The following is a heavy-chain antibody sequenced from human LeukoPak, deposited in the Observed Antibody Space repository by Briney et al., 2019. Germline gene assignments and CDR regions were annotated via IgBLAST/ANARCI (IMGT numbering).Heavy chain of an antibody. CDR3: ARDDYGDYEAFDI. J-gene: IGHJ3*02. D-gene: IGHD4-17*01. CDR2: INHSGST. CDR1: GGSFSGYY. V-gene: IGHV4-34*01. Sequence: SETLSLTCAGYGGSFSGYYWIWIRQPPGKGLEWIGEINHSGSTNYNPSLKSRVTISVDTSKNQFSLKLSSVTAADTAVYYCARDDYGDYEAFDIWGHGAMVTVSS.